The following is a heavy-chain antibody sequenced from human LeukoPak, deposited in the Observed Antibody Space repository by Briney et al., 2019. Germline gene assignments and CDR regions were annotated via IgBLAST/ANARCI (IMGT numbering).Heavy chain of an antibody. CDR2: IIPIFGTA. CDR3: AREGITIFGVGPLDY. V-gene: IGHV1-69*05. CDR1: GGTFSSYA. D-gene: IGHD3-3*01. Sequence: SVKVSCKASGGTFSSYAISWVRQAPGQRLEWMGRIIPIFGTANYAQKFQGRVTITTDESTSTAYMELSSLRSEDTAVYYCAREGITIFGVGPLDYWGQGTLVTVSS. J-gene: IGHJ4*02.